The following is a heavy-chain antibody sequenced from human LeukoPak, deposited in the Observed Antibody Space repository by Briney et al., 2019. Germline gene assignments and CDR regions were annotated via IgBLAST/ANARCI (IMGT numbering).Heavy chain of an antibody. Sequence: ASVKASCKASGYTFTNYAMNWVRQAPGQGLERMGWIHPSTGNPTYAQGFTGRFVFSLDTSVSTTYLQIRGLKAEDTAVYYCARAFQSLGGLSLPDFWGQGTLVTVSS. V-gene: IGHV7-4-1*02. CDR2: IHPSTGNP. CDR1: GYTFTNYA. J-gene: IGHJ4*02. CDR3: ARAFQSLGGLSLPDF. D-gene: IGHD3-16*02.